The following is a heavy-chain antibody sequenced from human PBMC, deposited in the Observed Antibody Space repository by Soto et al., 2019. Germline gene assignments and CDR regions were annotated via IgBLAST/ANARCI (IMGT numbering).Heavy chain of an antibody. D-gene: IGHD1-26*01. J-gene: IGHJ6*02. CDR1: GVTVSNYA. V-gene: IGHV3-23*01. CDR3: AAYSGNYERYGVYYGMDV. CDR2: ISGGGGSK. Sequence: GGSLRLSCAASGVTVSNYAISWVRQAPGKGLEWVSSISGGGGSKYYADSGKGRFTISRDNSKNTLYLQMNSLRAEDTAVYYCAAYSGNYERYGVYYGMDVWGPGTTVTVSS.